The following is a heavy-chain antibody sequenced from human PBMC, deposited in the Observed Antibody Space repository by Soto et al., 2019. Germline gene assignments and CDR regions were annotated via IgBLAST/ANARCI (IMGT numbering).Heavy chain of an antibody. Sequence: SETLSLTCTVSGGSITNDYWSWIRQPPGKGLEWIASIYYTGDTNYNPSLKSQATISVDTSKNHFSLKLTSVTAVDTAVYYCARKGRASTAPWDYWGHGTLVTVSS. D-gene: IGHD1-1*01. V-gene: IGHV4-59*12. CDR1: GGSITNDY. J-gene: IGHJ4*01. CDR2: IYYTGDT. CDR3: ARKGRASTAPWDY.